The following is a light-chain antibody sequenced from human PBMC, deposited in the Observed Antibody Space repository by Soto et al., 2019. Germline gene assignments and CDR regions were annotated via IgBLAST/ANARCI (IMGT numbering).Light chain of an antibody. CDR3: QQYNNWPPYT. V-gene: IGKV3-15*01. CDR2: GAS. Sequence: EVVMTQSPATLSVSPGERATLSCRASQSVSSQLAWYQQKPGQAPRLLIYGASTRATRIPVRFSGSGSGTEFTLTISSLQSEDFAVYYCQQYNNWPPYTFGQGTKVEIK. CDR1: QSVSSQ. J-gene: IGKJ2*01.